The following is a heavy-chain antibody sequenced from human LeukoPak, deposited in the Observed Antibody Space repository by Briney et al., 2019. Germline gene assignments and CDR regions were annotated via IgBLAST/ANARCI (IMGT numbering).Heavy chain of an antibody. V-gene: IGHV3-30*02. Sequence: GGSLRLSCVASGFTFSSYGMHWVRQAPGKGLEWVAFIRYDGSGKYYADSVKGRFTISRDNSKNTLYLQMNSLRVEDTAVYYCAKGRLTWDRDAFDIWGQGTMVTVSS. CDR1: GFTFSSYG. J-gene: IGHJ3*02. CDR2: IRYDGSGK. D-gene: IGHD1-14*01. CDR3: AKGRLTWDRDAFDI.